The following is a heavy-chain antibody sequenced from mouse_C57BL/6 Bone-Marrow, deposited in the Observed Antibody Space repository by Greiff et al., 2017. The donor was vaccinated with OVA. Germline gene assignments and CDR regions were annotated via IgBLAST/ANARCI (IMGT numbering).Heavy chain of an antibody. V-gene: IGHV1-59*01. Sequence: QVQLQQPGAELVRPGTSVKLSCKASGYTFTSYWMHWVKQRPGQGLEWIGVYDTSDSYNNYNQKFKGKATLTVDTSSSTAYMQLRSLTSEDSAVYCCARDTTVVSPWYYGVWGTGTTVTSSS. J-gene: IGHJ1*03. CDR1: GYTFTSYW. CDR2: YDTSDSYN. CDR3: ARDTTVVSPWYYGV. D-gene: IGHD1-1*01.